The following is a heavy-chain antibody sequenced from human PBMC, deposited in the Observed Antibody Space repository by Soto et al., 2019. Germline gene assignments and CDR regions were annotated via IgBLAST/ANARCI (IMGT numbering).Heavy chain of an antibody. CDR1: GYTFTSYC. D-gene: IGHD3-22*01. J-gene: IGHJ5*02. CDR3: ARDEITMIVVALVP. CDR2: ISAYNGNT. V-gene: IGHV1-18*01. Sequence: ASVKVSCKASGYTFTSYCISWVRQAPGQGLEWMGWISAYNGNTNYAQKPQGRVTMTTDTSTSTAYMELRSLRSDDTAVYYCARDEITMIVVALVPWGQGTLVTVSS.